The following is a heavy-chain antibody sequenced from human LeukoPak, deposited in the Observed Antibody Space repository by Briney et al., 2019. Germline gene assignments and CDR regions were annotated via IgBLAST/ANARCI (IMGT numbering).Heavy chain of an antibody. CDR2: ISSSSSYI. Sequence: GGSLRLSCAASGFTFSSYSMNWVRQAPGKGLEWVSSISSSSSYIYYADSVKGRFTISRDNAKNSLYLQMNSLRAEDTAVYYCAREYYYGSGTTYYGMDVWGQGTTVTASS. V-gene: IGHV3-21*01. D-gene: IGHD3-10*01. CDR3: AREYYYGSGTTYYGMDV. CDR1: GFTFSSYS. J-gene: IGHJ6*02.